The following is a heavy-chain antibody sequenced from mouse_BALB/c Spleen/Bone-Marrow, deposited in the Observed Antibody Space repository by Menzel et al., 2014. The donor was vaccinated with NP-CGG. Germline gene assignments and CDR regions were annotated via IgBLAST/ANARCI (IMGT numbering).Heavy chain of an antibody. CDR3: ARWDTTAMDY. Sequence: QVQLQQSGAGLMKPGASVKVSCKATGYTFSSYWIEWVKQRPGHGLEWIGEILPGRGSTNYNEKFKGKATFTSDTSSNTAYMQLSSLTSEDSAVYYCARWDTTAMDYWGQGTSVTVSS. CDR1: GYTFSSYW. V-gene: IGHV1-9*01. J-gene: IGHJ4*01. D-gene: IGHD1-1*01. CDR2: ILPGRGST.